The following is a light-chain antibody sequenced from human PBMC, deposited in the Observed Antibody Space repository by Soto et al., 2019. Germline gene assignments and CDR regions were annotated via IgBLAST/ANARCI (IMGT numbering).Light chain of an antibody. CDR3: QQYNDRPGT. V-gene: IGKV3D-15*01. CDR2: GAS. Sequence: EIVMTQSPATLSVSPGERATLSCKASQSVSNNLAWFQQRPGQAPRLLIYGASTRATGIPATFSGSGSGTEFTLTISSLQSEDFAVYYCQQYNDRPGTFGQGTKV. J-gene: IGKJ1*01. CDR1: QSVSNN.